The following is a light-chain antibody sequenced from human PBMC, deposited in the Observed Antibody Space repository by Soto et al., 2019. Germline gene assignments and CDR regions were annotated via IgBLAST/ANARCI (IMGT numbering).Light chain of an antibody. Sequence: QSALTQPASVCGSPGQSITISCTGTRRDVGGYNYVSWYQQYPGKSPKLLIYEVTHRPSGVSNRFSGSKSGNTASLTISGLQAEDEADYYCSSYTISNTLPFVFGTGTKVTVL. CDR1: RRDVGGYNY. J-gene: IGLJ1*01. CDR2: EVT. CDR3: SSYTISNTLPFV. V-gene: IGLV2-14*01.